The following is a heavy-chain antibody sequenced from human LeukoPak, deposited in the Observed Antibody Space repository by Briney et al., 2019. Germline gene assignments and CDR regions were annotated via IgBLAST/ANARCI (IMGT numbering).Heavy chain of an antibody. CDR2: INPSGGST. CDR1: GYTFTSYY. J-gene: IGHJ1*01. Sequence: GASVKVSCKASGYTFTSYYMHWVRQAPGQGLEWMGIINPSGGSTSYAQKFQGRVTMTRDTSTSTVYVELSSLRSEDTAVYYCARDPGYYDSSGIGFQHWGQGTLVTVSS. CDR3: ARDPGYYDSSGIGFQH. D-gene: IGHD3-22*01. V-gene: IGHV1-46*01.